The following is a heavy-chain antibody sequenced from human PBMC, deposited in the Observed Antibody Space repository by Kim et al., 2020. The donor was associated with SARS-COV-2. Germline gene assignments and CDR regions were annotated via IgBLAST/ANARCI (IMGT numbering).Heavy chain of an antibody. D-gene: IGHD3-3*01. CDR2: IYWSGKT. J-gene: IGHJ4*02. Sequence: SETLSLTCTVSRGSISGSSYYWNWVRQPPGQGLEWIGSIYWSGKTAYHPSLKSRVTISMDTSHNQFSLRLTSVTAPDPAVNFCAYWRHSEDYLSRGAPVT. V-gene: IGHV4-39*07. CDR3: AYWRHSEDY. CDR1: RGSISGSSYY.